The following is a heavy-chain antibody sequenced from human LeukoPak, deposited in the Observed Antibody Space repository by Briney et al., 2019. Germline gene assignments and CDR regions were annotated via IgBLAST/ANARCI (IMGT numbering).Heavy chain of an antibody. D-gene: IGHD3-9*01. J-gene: IGHJ4*02. Sequence: PSETLSLTCAVYGGSFSGYYWSWIRQPPGKGLEWIGEINHSGSTNYNPSLKSRVTISVDTPKNQFSLKLSSVTAADTAVYYCARGPRYFVRWGQGTQVTVSS. CDR3: ARGPRYFVR. CDR2: INHSGST. CDR1: GGSFSGYY. V-gene: IGHV4-34*01.